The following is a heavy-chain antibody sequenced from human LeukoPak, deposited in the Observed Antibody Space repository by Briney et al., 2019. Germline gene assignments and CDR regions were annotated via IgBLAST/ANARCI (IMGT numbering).Heavy chain of an antibody. Sequence: GGSLRLSCAASGFTFSSYSMNWVHQAPGKGLEWVSSTSSSSTYIYYADSVKGRFTISRDNAKNSLYLQMNSLRAEDTAVYYCARDWSDYYGMDVWGQGTTVTVSS. CDR3: ARDWSDYYGMDV. J-gene: IGHJ6*02. CDR2: TSSSSTYI. V-gene: IGHV3-21*01. CDR1: GFTFSSYS.